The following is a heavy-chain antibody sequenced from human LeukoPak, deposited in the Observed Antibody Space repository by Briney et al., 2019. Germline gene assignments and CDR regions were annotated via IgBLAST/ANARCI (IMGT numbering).Heavy chain of an antibody. CDR2: INPGGGGT. CDR3: GRETTRTGFYYFDY. CDR1: GYTFTRYS. Sequence: ASVKVSCKASGYTFTRYSMHWVRQAPGQGMGWMGIINPGGGGTSYAQNFQDRVTMTRDTSTSTVYMELSSLRSEDTAVYYCGRETTRTGFYYFDYWGQGTLVTVSS. V-gene: IGHV1-46*01. D-gene: IGHD1-7*01. J-gene: IGHJ4*02.